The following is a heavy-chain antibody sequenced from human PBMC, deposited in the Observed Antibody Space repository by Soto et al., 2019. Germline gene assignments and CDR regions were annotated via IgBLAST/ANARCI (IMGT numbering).Heavy chain of an antibody. CDR3: ARVELQITIFGVVPDWFDP. V-gene: IGHV4-30-2*01. Sequence: PLETLSLTCAVSGGSIGGGGDSWSWIRQPPGKGLEWIGYIYHSGGTYYNPSLKSRVTISVDRSKNQFSLKLSSVTAADTAVYYCARVELQITIFGVVPDWFDPWGQGTLVTVSS. J-gene: IGHJ5*02. D-gene: IGHD3-3*01. CDR1: GGSIGGGGDS. CDR2: IYHSGGT.